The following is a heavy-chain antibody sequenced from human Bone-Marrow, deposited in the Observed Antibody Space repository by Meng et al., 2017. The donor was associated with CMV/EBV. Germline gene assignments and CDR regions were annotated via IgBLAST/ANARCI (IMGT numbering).Heavy chain of an antibody. D-gene: IGHD3-10*01. V-gene: IGHV1-8*03. CDR1: GYTFTSYD. CDR3: ARDNGGWFGELGAFDI. J-gene: IGHJ3*02. CDR2: MNPNSGNT. Sequence: ASVKVSCKASGYTFTSYDINWVRQATGQGLEWMGWMNPNSGNTGYAQKFQGRVTITRNTSISTAYMELSRLRSDDTAVYYCARDNGGWFGELGAFDIWGQGTMVTVSS.